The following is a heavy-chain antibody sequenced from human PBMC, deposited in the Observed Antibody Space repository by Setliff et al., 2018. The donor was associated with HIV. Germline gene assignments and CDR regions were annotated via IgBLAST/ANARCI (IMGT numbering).Heavy chain of an antibody. J-gene: IGHJ5*02. CDR2: FSGSGGST. CDR3: AKDRTCSGGSCYGT. D-gene: IGHD2-15*01. Sequence: GGSLRLSCAASGFTFSSFAMSWVRQAPGKGLEWVSGFSGSGGSTYYADSVKGRFTISRDNSKNTLYLQMNSLRAEDTAVYFCAKDRTCSGGSCYGTWGQGTMVTVSS. CDR1: GFTFSSFA. V-gene: IGHV3-23*01.